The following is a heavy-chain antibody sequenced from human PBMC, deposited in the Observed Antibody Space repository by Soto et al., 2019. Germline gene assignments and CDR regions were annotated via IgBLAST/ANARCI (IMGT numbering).Heavy chain of an antibody. J-gene: IGHJ6*04. CDR1: GFTFSSSA. CDR3: ARDDVLCDGGRCYGVPLDV. D-gene: IGHD2-15*01. V-gene: IGHV3-66*01. CDR2: IQSGGPT. Sequence: GGSLRLSCEASGFTFSSSAMTWVRQAPGLGLEWVSFIQSGGPTYYADSVKGRFTISRDTSENTLHLQMDSLRAEDTAVYYCARDDVLCDGGRCYGVPLDVSGKGTTVTVSS.